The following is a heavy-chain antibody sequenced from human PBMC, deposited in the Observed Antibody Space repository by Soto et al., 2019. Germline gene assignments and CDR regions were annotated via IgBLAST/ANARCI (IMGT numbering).Heavy chain of an antibody. J-gene: IGHJ4*02. Sequence: GASVKVSCKASGYTFTRYGISWVRQAPGQGLEWMGWISAYNGNTNYAQKLQGRVTMTTDTSTSTAYMELNSLRAEDTAVYYCAKNPLWGYVSGWYSDYWGQGSLVTVSS. CDR1: GYTFTRYG. V-gene: IGHV1-18*01. CDR2: ISAYNGNT. CDR3: AKNPLWGYVSGWYSDY. D-gene: IGHD6-19*01.